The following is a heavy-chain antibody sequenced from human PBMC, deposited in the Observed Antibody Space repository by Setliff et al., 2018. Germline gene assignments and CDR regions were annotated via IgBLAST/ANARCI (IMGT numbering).Heavy chain of an antibody. Sequence: GGSLRLSCAASGFTFSSYSIHWVRQAPGKGLEWVAVVSHDENTKYYADPVKDRFIISRDNSKNTVYLQMNSLRAADTAVYHCARVGQATVVTAIHGALDYWGQGTLVTVSS. D-gene: IGHD2-21*02. V-gene: IGHV3-30*04. CDR1: GFTFSSYS. J-gene: IGHJ4*02. CDR2: VSHDENTK. CDR3: ARVGQATVVTAIHGALDY.